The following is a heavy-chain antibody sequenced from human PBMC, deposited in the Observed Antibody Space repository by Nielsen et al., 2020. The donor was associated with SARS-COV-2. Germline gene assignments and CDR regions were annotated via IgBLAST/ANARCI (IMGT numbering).Heavy chain of an antibody. Sequence: SETLSLTCTVSGGSISSGGYYWSWIRQHPGKGLEWIGYIYYSGSTYYNPSLKSRVTISVDTSKNQSSLKLSSVTAADTAVYYCAREEQADAFDIWGQGTMVTVSS. CDR1: GGSISSGGYY. CDR3: AREEQADAFDI. V-gene: IGHV4-31*03. J-gene: IGHJ3*02. D-gene: IGHD1-26*01. CDR2: IYYSGST.